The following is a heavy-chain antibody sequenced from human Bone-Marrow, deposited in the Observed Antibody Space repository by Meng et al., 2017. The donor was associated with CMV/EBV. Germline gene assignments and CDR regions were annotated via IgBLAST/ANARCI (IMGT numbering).Heavy chain of an antibody. Sequence: GESLKISCAASGFTFSDYYMSWIRQAPGKGLEWVSYISSSGSTIYYADSVKGRFTISRDNAKNSLYLQMNSLRAEDTAVYYCARDQDYSYYDFWSGYYTGGSWFDPWGQGTTVTVSS. J-gene: IGHJ5*02. CDR1: GFTFSDYY. V-gene: IGHV3-11*01. CDR3: ARDQDYSYYDFWSGYYTGGSWFDP. D-gene: IGHD3-3*01. CDR2: ISSSGSTI.